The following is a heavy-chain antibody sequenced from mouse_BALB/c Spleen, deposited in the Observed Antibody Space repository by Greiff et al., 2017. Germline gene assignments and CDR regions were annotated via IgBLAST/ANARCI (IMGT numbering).Heavy chain of an antibody. J-gene: IGHJ2*01. V-gene: IGHV1-54*01. CDR2: INPGSGGT. D-gene: IGHD1-1*01. Sequence: VQLQESGAELVRPGTSVKVSCTASGYAFTNYLIEWVKQRPGQGLEWIGVINPGSGGTNYNEKFKGKATLTADKSSSTAYMQLSSLTSDDSAVYFCARSAYYYGSSPHYFDYWGQGTTLTVSS. CDR1: GYAFTNYL. CDR3: ARSAYYYGSSPHYFDY.